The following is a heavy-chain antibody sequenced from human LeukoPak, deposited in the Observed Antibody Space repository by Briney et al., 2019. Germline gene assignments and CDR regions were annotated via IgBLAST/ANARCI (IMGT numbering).Heavy chain of an antibody. J-gene: IGHJ5*02. CDR1: GGSISSGSYS. CDR3: AREVIAAHNWFDP. CDR2: FYTSGST. D-gene: IGHD6-6*01. V-gene: IGHV4-61*02. Sequence: SETLSLTCTVSGGSISSGSYSWSWIRQPAGKGLEWIGRFYTSGSTNYNPSLKSRVTISVDMSKNQFSLKLSSVTAADTAVYYCAREVIAAHNWFDPWRQGTLVTVSS.